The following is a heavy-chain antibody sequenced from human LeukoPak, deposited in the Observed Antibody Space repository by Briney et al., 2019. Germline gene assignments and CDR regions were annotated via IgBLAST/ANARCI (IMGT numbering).Heavy chain of an antibody. V-gene: IGHV3-43*01. D-gene: IGHD3-10*01. Sequence: GGSLRLSCAASGFTFNDYTMHWVRQAPGKVLEWVSLISWDGGSTYYADSVKGRFTISRDNSKNSLYLQMNSLRTEDTALYYCAKGYRIVSGSLDYWGQGTLVTVSS. CDR3: AKGYRIVSGSLDY. CDR1: GFTFNDYT. J-gene: IGHJ4*02. CDR2: ISWDGGST.